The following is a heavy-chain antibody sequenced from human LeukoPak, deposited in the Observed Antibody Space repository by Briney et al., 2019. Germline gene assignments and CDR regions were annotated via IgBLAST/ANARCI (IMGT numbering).Heavy chain of an antibody. CDR3: ASADYYDSSGYFDY. J-gene: IGHJ4*02. Sequence: GGSLRLSCGGSGFTFSTYWIHWVRQAPGKGLEWVSAINPDGTNTTSADSVEGRFTISRDNSKNTLYLQMNSLRAEDTAVYYCASADYYDSSGYFDYWGQGTLVTVSS. CDR1: GFTFSTYW. V-gene: IGHV3-74*01. D-gene: IGHD3-22*01. CDR2: INPDGTNT.